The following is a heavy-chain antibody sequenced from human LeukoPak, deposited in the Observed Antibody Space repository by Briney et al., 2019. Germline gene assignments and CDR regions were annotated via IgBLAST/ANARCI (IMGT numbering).Heavy chain of an antibody. CDR2: ISGSGGST. CDR1: EFTFSSYN. D-gene: IGHD6-13*01. V-gene: IGHV3-23*01. J-gene: IGHJ6*02. CDR3: AKSFWWGPGYRDV. Sequence: GGSLRLSCAASEFTFSSYNMNWVRQAPGKGLEWVSAISGSGGSTYYADSVKGRFTISRDNSKNTLYLQMNSLRAEDTAVYYCAKSFWWGPGYRDVWGQGTTVTVSS.